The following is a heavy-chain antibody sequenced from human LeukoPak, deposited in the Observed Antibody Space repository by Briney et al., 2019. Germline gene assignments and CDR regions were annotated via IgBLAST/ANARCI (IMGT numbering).Heavy chain of an antibody. CDR1: GGSISSYY. Sequence: SETLSLTCTVSGGSISSYYWSWIRQPPGKGLEWIGYIYYSGSTYYNPSLKSRVTISVDTFKNQFSLKLSSVTAADTAVYYCARGRETGQGYYYDSSGYWDFDYWSQGTLVTVSS. V-gene: IGHV4-59*12. J-gene: IGHJ4*02. CDR2: IYYSGST. CDR3: ARGRETGQGYYYDSSGYWDFDY. D-gene: IGHD3-22*01.